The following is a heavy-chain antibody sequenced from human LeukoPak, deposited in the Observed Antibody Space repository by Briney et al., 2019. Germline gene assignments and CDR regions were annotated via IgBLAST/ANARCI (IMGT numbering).Heavy chain of an antibody. CDR2: IYTSGST. CDR3: ARSGYYTRHFDY. Sequence: SETLSLTXTVSGGSISSYYWSWIRQPAGKGLEWIGRIYTSGSTNYNPSLKSRVTMSVDTSKNQFSLKLSSVTAADTAVYYCARSGYYTRHFDYWGQGTLVTVSS. D-gene: IGHD3-3*01. CDR1: GGSISSYY. J-gene: IGHJ4*02. V-gene: IGHV4-4*07.